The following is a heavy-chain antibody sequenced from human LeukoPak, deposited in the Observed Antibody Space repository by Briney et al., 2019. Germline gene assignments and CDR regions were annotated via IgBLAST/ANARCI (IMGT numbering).Heavy chain of an antibody. CDR2: IYYSGST. J-gene: IGHJ4*02. CDR3: ARTPYYYGSGSRFDY. D-gene: IGHD3-10*01. Sequence: SETLSLTCTVSGGSISSYYWSWIRQPPGKGLEWIGYIYYSGSTNYNPSLKSRVTISVDTSKNQFSLKLSSVTAADTAVYYCARTPYYYGSGSRFDYWGQGTLVTVSS. V-gene: IGHV4-59*01. CDR1: GGSISSYY.